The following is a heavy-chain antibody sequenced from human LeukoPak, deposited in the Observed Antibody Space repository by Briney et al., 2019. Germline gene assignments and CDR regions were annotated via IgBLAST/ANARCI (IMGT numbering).Heavy chain of an antibody. J-gene: IGHJ4*02. D-gene: IGHD6-13*01. CDR3: ARLAAVGTFLDY. CDR1: GFTFSSHS. V-gene: IGHV3-48*02. Sequence: PGGSLRLSCAASGFTFSSHSIIWVRQSPGKGLEWVSYMSSSGSPKYYADSVKGRFTISRDNGKNSLYLQMNSLRDEDTAVYYCARLAAVGTFLDYWGQGTLATVSS. CDR2: MSSSGSPK.